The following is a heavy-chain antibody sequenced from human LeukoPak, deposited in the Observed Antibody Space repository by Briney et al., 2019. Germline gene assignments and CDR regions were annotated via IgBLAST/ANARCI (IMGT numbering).Heavy chain of an antibody. Sequence: SSETLSLTCTVSGGSISSYSWSWIRQPPGKGLEWIGYISYGGSTNNNRSLKSRFTISVDTSKPQFTLKLSAVAAADTAVYSCARGPHKFDYWGQGSLVTVSS. CDR3: ARGPHKFDY. CDR1: GGSISSYS. CDR2: ISYGGST. J-gene: IGHJ4*02. V-gene: IGHV4-59*01.